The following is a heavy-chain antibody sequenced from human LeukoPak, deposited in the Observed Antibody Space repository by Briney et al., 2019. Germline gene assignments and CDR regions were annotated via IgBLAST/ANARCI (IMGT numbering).Heavy chain of an antibody. CDR2: INPSGGST. CDR1: GYSFSDYY. J-gene: IGHJ6*03. V-gene: IGHV1-46*01. Sequence: ASVKVSCKASGYSFSDYYIHWVRQAPGQGLEWMGWINPSGGSTGYAQKFQGRVTMTRDTSTSTVYMELNSLRSDDTAVYHCARALPHVRSGYYYYYMDVWGKGTTVTISS. D-gene: IGHD6-25*01. CDR3: ARALPHVRSGYYYYYMDV.